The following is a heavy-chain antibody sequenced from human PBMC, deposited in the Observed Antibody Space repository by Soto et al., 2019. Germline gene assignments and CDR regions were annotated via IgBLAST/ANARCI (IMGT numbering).Heavy chain of an antibody. CDR3: ARGVRRYDFWSGSTESGMDV. V-gene: IGHV1-69*13. CDR2: IIPIFGTA. D-gene: IGHD3-3*01. J-gene: IGHJ6*02. CDR1: GGTFSSYA. Sequence: SVKVSCKASGGTFSSYAISWVRQAPGQGLEWMGGIIPIFGTANYAQKFQGRVTITVDESTSTAYMELSSLRSDDTAVYHCARGVRRYDFWSGSTESGMDVWGQGTTVTVSS.